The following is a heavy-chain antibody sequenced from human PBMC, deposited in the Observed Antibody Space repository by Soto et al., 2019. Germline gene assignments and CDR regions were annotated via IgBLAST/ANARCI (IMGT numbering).Heavy chain of an antibody. CDR3: ARLKGRFLEWYDAFDI. D-gene: IGHD3-3*01. Sequence: VQLVESGGGLVKPGGSLRLSCAASGFTFSSYSMNWVRQAPGKGLEWVSSISSSSSYIYYADSVKGRFTISRDNAKNSLYLQMNSLRVEDTAVYYCARLKGRFLEWYDAFDIWGQGTMVTFSS. J-gene: IGHJ3*02. V-gene: IGHV3-21*01. CDR2: ISSSSSYI. CDR1: GFTFSSYS.